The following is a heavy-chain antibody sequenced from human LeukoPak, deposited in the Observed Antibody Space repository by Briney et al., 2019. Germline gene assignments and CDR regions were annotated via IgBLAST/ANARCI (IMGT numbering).Heavy chain of an antibody. D-gene: IGHD3-9*01. Sequence: SETLSLTCTVSGGSISSTGYYWDWIRQPPGKGLEWIGNIYYSGINYYNPSLRSRVTISVDTSKNQFSLKVSSVTAADAAVYYCARDDILTGSFDFWGQGTLVTVSP. J-gene: IGHJ4*02. CDR2: IYYSGIN. V-gene: IGHV4-39*02. CDR1: GGSISSTGYY. CDR3: ARDDILTGSFDF.